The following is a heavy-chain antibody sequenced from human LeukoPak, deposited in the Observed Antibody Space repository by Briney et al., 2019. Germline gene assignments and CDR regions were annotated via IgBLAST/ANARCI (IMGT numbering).Heavy chain of an antibody. CDR3: ARGRSRDGYNPGDY. J-gene: IGHJ4*02. V-gene: IGHV1-46*01. D-gene: IGHD5-24*01. CDR1: GGTFSSYA. Sequence: ASVKVSCKASGGTFSSYAISWVRQAPGQGLEWMGIINPSGGSTSYAQKFQGRVTMTRDTSTSTVYMELSSLRSEDTAVYYCARGRSRDGYNPGDYWGQGTLVTVSS. CDR2: INPSGGST.